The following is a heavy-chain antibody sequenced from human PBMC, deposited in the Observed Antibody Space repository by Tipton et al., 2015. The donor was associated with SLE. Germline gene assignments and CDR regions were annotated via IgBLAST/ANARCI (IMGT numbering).Heavy chain of an antibody. CDR2: VYYSGTT. Sequence: TLSLTCTVSGGSISSSSYPWAWIREPPGKGLEWIGSVYYSGTTSYNPSLMSRVIISEDTSTNQFSLILSSVTAADTAVYYCATSGFYGSGQGLDVWGQGTTVTVSS. D-gene: IGHD3-10*01. CDR1: GGSISSSSYP. CDR3: ATSGFYGSGQGLDV. V-gene: IGHV4-39*07. J-gene: IGHJ6*02.